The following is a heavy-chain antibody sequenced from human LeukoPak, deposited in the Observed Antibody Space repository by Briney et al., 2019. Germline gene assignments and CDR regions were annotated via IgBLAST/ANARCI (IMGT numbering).Heavy chain of an antibody. V-gene: IGHV3-74*01. J-gene: IGHJ4*02. CDR3: ARLWGASSGYYY. CDR1: GFTFSSYV. Sequence: GGSLRLSCAASGFTFSSYVMHWVGQAPGKGLVWVARLSSEESFTSYADSVKGRFTISRDNAKNSLYLQMSSLRAEDTAVYYSARLWGASSGYYYWGQGTLVTVSS. CDR2: LSSEESFT. D-gene: IGHD3-22*01.